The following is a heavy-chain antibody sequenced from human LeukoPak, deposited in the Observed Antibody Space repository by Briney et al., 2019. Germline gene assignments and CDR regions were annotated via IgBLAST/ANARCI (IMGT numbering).Heavy chain of an antibody. D-gene: IGHD4-17*01. J-gene: IGHJ4*02. V-gene: IGHV3-30*03. CDR3: ATLRSNLDY. CDR1: GFTFSSYG. Sequence: GRSLRLSCAASGFTFSSYGMHWVRQAPGKGLEWVAVISYDGSNKYYADSVKGRFTIYRDNSKNTLYLQMNSLRAEDTAVYYCATLRSNLDYWGQGTLVTVSS. CDR2: ISYDGSNK.